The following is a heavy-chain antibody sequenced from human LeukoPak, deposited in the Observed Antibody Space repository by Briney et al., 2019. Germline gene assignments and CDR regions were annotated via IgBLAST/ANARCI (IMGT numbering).Heavy chain of an antibody. J-gene: IGHJ4*02. Sequence: PSETLSLTCTVSGGSISSYYWSWIRQPPGKGLEWIGYIYYSGSTNYNPSLKSRVTISVDTSKNQFSLKLSSVTAADTAVYYCARDNSGSLGVFDYWGQGTLVTVSS. CDR3: ARDNSGSLGVFDY. CDR1: GGSISSYY. CDR2: IYYSGST. D-gene: IGHD6-13*01. V-gene: IGHV4-59*01.